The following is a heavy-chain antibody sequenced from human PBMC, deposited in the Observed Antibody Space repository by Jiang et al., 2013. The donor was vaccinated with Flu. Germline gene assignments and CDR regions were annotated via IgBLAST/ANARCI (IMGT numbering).Heavy chain of an antibody. Sequence: SETLSLTCTVSGGSISSHYWSWIRQPPGKGLEWIGYIHDSGSTNYNPSLRSRVTISVDTSKNQFSLRLSSVTAADTAVYYCARAQYYYMDVWGKGTTVTVS. CDR3: ARAQYYYMDV. CDR2: IHDSGST. J-gene: IGHJ6*03. V-gene: IGHV4-59*11. CDR1: GGSISSHY.